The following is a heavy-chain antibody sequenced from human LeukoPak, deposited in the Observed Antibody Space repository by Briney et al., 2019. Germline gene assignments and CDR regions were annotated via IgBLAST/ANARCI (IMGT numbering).Heavy chain of an antibody. CDR3: ARERGWLQSEFDY. Sequence: PSETLSLTCTVSGGSLTSTSHYWDWVRQPPGKGLEWIGRIYTSGSTNYNPSLKSRVTISLDTSKNQFSLKLSSVTAADTAVYYCARERGWLQSEFDYWGQGTLVTVSS. D-gene: IGHD5-24*01. V-gene: IGHV4-61*02. CDR2: IYTSGST. J-gene: IGHJ4*02. CDR1: GGSLTSTSHY.